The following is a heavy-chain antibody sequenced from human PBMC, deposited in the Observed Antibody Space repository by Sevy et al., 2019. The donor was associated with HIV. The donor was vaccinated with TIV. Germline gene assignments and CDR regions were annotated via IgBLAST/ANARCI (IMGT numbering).Heavy chain of an antibody. D-gene: IGHD2-15*01. J-gene: IGHJ4*02. CDR1: GGSFSGYY. CDR3: AREISGVCCTFDY. Sequence: SETLSLTCAVYGGSFSGYYWSWIRPPPVKGLEWIGEINHSDSTNDNPSLKSRVTISVDTSRNQFSLKLHSVTAADTAVYYYAREISGVCCTFDYWSQGTLVTVSS. V-gene: IGHV4-34*01. CDR2: INHSDST.